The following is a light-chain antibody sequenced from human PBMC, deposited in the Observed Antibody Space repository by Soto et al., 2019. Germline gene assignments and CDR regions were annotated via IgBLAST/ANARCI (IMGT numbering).Light chain of an antibody. J-gene: IGKJ3*01. CDR2: AAS. V-gene: IGKV1-17*01. CDR1: QGIRNA. Sequence: DIQMTQSPSSLSASVGDRVTITCRASQGIRNALGWYQQKPGKAPKRLIYAASSLQSGVPSRFSGSGSGTEFTLTISSLQPEDFATYYCLQHNSYPLTFGPGTKVDI. CDR3: LQHNSYPLT.